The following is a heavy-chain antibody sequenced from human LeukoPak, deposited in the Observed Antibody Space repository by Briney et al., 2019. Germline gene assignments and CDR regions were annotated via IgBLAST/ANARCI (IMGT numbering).Heavy chain of an antibody. V-gene: IGHV3-74*01. CDR2: INSDGSST. D-gene: IGHD5-18*01. CDR3: AREGYSYGSVGIRNSYYYGMDV. CDR1: GFTLSSYW. Sequence: PGGSLRLSCAASGFTLSSYWMYWVRQAPGKGLVWVSRINSDGSSTSYADSVKGRFTISRDNAKNTLYLQMNSLRAEDTAVYYCAREGYSYGSVGIRNSYYYGMDVWGQGTTVTVSS. J-gene: IGHJ6*02.